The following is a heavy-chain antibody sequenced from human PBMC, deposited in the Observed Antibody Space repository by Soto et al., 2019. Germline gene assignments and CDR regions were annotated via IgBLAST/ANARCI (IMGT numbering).Heavy chain of an antibody. CDR1: GYTFTNYD. J-gene: IGHJ4*02. V-gene: IGHV1-8*01. Sequence: QVQLVQSGAEVKKPGASVKVSCKASGYTFTNYDINWVRQATGQGLGWMGWMRPNNGNTGYAQKFQGRVTMTRNTSINTAYMELSSLRSEDTAVYYCASWAGYSKWGQGTLVTVSS. D-gene: IGHD3-9*01. CDR3: ASWAGYSK. CDR2: MRPNNGNT.